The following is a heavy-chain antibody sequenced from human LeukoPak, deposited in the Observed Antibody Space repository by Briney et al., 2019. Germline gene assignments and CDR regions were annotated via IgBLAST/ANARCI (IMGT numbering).Heavy chain of an antibody. CDR1: GGSFSGYY. Sequence: SETLSLTCAAYGGSFSGYYWSWIRQPPGKGLEWIGEINHSGSTNYNPSLKSRVTISVDTSKNQFSLKLSSVTAADTAVYYCARDYYDSSGYYGPDYWGRGTLVTVSS. J-gene: IGHJ4*02. CDR2: INHSGST. V-gene: IGHV4-34*01. D-gene: IGHD3-22*01. CDR3: ARDYYDSSGYYGPDY.